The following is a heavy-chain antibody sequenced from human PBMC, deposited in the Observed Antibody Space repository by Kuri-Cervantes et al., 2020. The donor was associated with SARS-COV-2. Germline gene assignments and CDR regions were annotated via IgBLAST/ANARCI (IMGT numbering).Heavy chain of an antibody. D-gene: IGHD3-9*01. V-gene: IGHV3-23*01. CDR1: GFTFSSYA. Sequence: GGSLRLSCAASGFTFSSYAMSWVRQAPGKGLEWVSAISGSGGSTYYADSVKGRFTISKDNAKNSLYLQMNSLRAEDTAVYNCARDYEGFTTLYYFDYWGQGTLVTVSS. CDR2: ISGSGGST. CDR3: ARDYEGFTTLYYFDY. J-gene: IGHJ4*02.